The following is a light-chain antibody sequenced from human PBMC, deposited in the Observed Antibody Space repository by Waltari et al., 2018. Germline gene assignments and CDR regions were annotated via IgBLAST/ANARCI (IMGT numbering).Light chain of an antibody. CDR2: RNN. V-gene: IGLV1-47*01. CDR1: SSNIGSNY. Sequence: QSVLTQPPSASGTPGQRVTISCSGSSSNIGSNYVYWYQQLPGTAPKLLIYRNNQRPSWVPDRFSGSKSGTSASLAISGLRSEYEADYYCAAWDDSLSGVVFGGGTKLTVL. J-gene: IGLJ2*01. CDR3: AAWDDSLSGVV.